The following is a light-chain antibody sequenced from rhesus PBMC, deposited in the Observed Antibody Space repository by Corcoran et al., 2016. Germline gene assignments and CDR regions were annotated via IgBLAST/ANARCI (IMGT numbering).Light chain of an antibody. CDR1: ENVNNY. J-gene: IGKJ3*01. CDR3: QQGYGMPFT. CDR2: KAS. V-gene: IGKV1-74*01. Sequence: DIQVTQSPSSLSASVGDRVTITCRASENVNNYLTWYQQKPGKAPKLLISKASTLQSGVPSRFSGSGSGTDYTFTISSLQPEDVATYYCQQGYGMPFTFGPGTKLDIK.